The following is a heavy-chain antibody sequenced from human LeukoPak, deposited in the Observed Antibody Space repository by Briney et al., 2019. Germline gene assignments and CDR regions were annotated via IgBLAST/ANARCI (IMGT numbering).Heavy chain of an antibody. CDR3: ARAVAMWLRNYYYYYYMDV. J-gene: IGHJ6*03. CDR2: IYTSGST. V-gene: IGHV4-4*07. CDR1: GGSISSYY. D-gene: IGHD5-12*01. Sequence: SETLSLTCTVSGGSISSYYWSWIRQPAGKGLEWIGRIYTSGSTNYNPSLKSRVTMSVDTSKNQFSLKLSSVTAADTAVYYCARAVAMWLRNYYYYYYMDVWGKGTTVTVSS.